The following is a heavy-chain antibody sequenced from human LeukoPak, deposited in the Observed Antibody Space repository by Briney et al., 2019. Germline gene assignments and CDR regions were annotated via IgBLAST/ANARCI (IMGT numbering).Heavy chain of an antibody. J-gene: IGHJ4*02. Sequence: SETLSLTCAVYGGSFSGYYWSWIRQPPGKGLEWIGSIYYSGSTYYNPSLKSRVTISVDTSKNQFSLKLSSVTAADTAVYYCASGPGGTIFGVVIEGYYFDYWGQGTLVTVSS. CDR1: GGSFSGYY. CDR2: IYYSGST. CDR3: ASGPGGTIFGVVIEGYYFDY. D-gene: IGHD3-3*01. V-gene: IGHV4-34*01.